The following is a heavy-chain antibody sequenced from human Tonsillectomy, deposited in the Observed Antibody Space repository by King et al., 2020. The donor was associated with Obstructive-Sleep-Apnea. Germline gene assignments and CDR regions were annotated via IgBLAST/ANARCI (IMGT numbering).Heavy chain of an antibody. D-gene: IGHD1-1*01. J-gene: IGHJ5*02. CDR2: ISSSSDTM. CDR3: ARGGWYDWRDRNWFDP. Sequence: DVQLVESGGGLVQPGGSLRLSCAASGFTFSSYNMNWVRQAPGKGLEWVAYISSSSDTMYYADSVKGRFTISRDNAKNSLYLQMSNLRAEDTGVYYWARGGWYDWRDRNWFDPWGQGTLVTVSS. CDR1: GFTFSSYN. V-gene: IGHV3-48*04.